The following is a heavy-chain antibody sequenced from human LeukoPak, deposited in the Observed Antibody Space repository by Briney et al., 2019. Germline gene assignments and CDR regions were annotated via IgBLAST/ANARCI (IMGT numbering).Heavy chain of an antibody. V-gene: IGHV3-30-3*02. J-gene: IGHJ3*02. Sequence: GRSLRLSCAASGFTFSSYAMHWVRQAPGKGLAWVACISHDGSNKYYADSVKGRFTISRDNSKNTLYLQMNSLRAEDTAVYYCAKNRPLDAFDIWGQGTMVTVSS. D-gene: IGHD1-14*01. CDR3: AKNRPLDAFDI. CDR2: ISHDGSNK. CDR1: GFTFSSYA.